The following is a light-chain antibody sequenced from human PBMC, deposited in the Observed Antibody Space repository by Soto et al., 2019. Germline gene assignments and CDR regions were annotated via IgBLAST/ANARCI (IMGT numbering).Light chain of an antibody. CDR3: SSYTSSSTLYV. V-gene: IGLV2-14*01. Sequence: QSVLTQPASVSGSPGQSITISCTGTSSDVGGYNYVSWYQQQSGKAPKLMIYEVSNRPSGVSNRFSGSKSGNTASLTISGLQAEDEADYYCSSYTSSSTLYVFGTGTKVTVL. CDR1: SSDVGGYNY. J-gene: IGLJ1*01. CDR2: EVS.